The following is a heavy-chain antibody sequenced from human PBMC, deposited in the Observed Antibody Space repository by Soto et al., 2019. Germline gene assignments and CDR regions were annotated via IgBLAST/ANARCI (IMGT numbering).Heavy chain of an antibody. D-gene: IGHD3-3*01. CDR3: AAIPLTSGVVSGRFDP. J-gene: IGHJ5*02. V-gene: IGHV4-4*02. CDR2: ISHRGST. Sequence: QVHLQESGPGLVKPSGTLALTCAVSGSSISSDKWWTWVRQPPGKGLEWTGEISHRGSTNYSPSFKSRLSLSVDTTKTQFSLRLTSVTAADTAVYYCAAIPLTSGVVSGRFDPWGQGIMVTVSS. CDR1: GSSISSDKW.